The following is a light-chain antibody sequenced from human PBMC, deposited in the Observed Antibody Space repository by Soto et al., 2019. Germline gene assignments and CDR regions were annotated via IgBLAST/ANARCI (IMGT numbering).Light chain of an antibody. V-gene: IGLV3-21*02. CDR1: NVGSKS. CDR3: QVWESSGDHPV. J-gene: IGLJ2*01. Sequence: SYELSHAPSVSLAPGHTSRITCGGSNVGSKSVHWYQQKPGQAPVLVIYDDGDRPSGIPERFSVSNSGDTATLKIRTVEAGDEADYYCQVWESSGDHPVFGGWTQLPVL. CDR2: DDG.